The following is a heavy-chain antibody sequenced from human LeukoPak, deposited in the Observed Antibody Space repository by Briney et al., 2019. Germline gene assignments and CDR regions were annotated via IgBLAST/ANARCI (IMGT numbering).Heavy chain of an antibody. J-gene: IGHJ3*01. Sequence: SETLSLTCTVSGGSFSAYSYYCGWIRQPPGKGLEWIGSIYYSGSTYYNPSLKSRVTISLDTSKNQFSLRLSSVTATDTAVYYCARNPRNSYGYDAFDVWGQGTMVTVSS. CDR3: ARNPRNSYGYDAFDV. V-gene: IGHV4-39*01. CDR2: IYYSGST. D-gene: IGHD5-18*01. CDR1: GGSFSAYSYY.